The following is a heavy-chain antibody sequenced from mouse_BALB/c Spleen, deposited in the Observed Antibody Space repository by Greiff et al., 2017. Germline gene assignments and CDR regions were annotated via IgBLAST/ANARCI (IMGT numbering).Heavy chain of an antibody. Sequence: VQLQQSGAELAKPGASVKMSCKASGYTFTSYWMHWVKQRPGQGLEWIGYINPSTGYTEYNQKFKDKATLTADKSSSTAYMQLSSLTSEDSAVYYCARKEYGNYVAWFAYWGQGTLVTVSA. J-gene: IGHJ3*01. CDR3: ARKEYGNYVAWFAY. CDR1: GYTFTSYW. CDR2: INPSTGYT. V-gene: IGHV1-7*01. D-gene: IGHD2-10*02.